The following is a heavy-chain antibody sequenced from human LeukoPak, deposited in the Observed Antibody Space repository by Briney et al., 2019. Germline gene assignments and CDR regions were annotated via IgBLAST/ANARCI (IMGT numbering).Heavy chain of an antibody. D-gene: IGHD3-9*01. CDR1: SGSISSSSYY. CDR2: IFYSGST. V-gene: IGHV4-39*01. CDR3: ARSLTYYYYYMDV. J-gene: IGHJ6*03. Sequence: SETLSLTCTVSSGSISSSSYYWGWIRQPPGKGLEWIGSIFYSGSTYYSPSLKSRVTISLDTSKNQFSLKLSSVTAADTAVYYCARSLTYYYYYMDVWGKGTTVTISS.